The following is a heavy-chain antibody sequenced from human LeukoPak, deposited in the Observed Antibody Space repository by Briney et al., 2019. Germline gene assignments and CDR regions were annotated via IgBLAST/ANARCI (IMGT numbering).Heavy chain of an antibody. V-gene: IGHV1-2*02. CDR3: ARVPQLSGEFIFDY. D-gene: IGHD7-27*01. CDR2: INPNSGGT. CDR1: GYTFTVYY. J-gene: IGHJ4*02. Sequence: ASVTVSCKASGYTFTVYYMHWVRQAPGQGLEWMGWINPNSGGTNYAQKFQGRVTMTRDTSISTAYMELRRLRSDDTAVYYCARVPQLSGEFIFDYWGQGTLVTVSS.